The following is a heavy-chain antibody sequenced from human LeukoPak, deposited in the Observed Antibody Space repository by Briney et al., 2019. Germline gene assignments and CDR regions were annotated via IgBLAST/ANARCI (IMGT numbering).Heavy chain of an antibody. D-gene: IGHD3-10*01. CDR3: AKDWGPSGSYYNGNY. CDR1: GFTFSSYG. J-gene: IGHJ4*02. Sequence: GGSLRLSYAASGFTFSSYGMHWVRQAPGKGLEWVAFIRYDGSNKYYADSVKGRFTISRDNSKNTLYLQMNSLRAEDTAVYYCAKDWGPSGSYYNGNYWGQGTLVTVSS. V-gene: IGHV3-30*02. CDR2: IRYDGSNK.